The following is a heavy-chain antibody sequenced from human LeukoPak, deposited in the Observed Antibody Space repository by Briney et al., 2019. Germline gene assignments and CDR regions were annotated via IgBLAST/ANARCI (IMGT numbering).Heavy chain of an antibody. CDR2: ISDRGSRT. Sequence: GGSLRLSCAVSGITLSNYGMSWVRQAPGKGLEWVAGISDRGSRTNYADSVKGRFTISTDHPKNTLYLQMNRLRAEDTAVYFCAKRGVVIRVILVGFHKEAYYFDSWGQGALVTVSS. D-gene: IGHD3-22*01. CDR3: AKRGVVIRVILVGFHKEAYYFDS. J-gene: IGHJ4*02. V-gene: IGHV3-23*01. CDR1: GITLSNYG.